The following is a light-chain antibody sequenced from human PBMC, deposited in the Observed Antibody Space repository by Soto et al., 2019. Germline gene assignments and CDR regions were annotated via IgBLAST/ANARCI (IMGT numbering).Light chain of an antibody. CDR1: QSLLRINGYNY. CDR2: LGS. Sequence: DIVMTQSPLSLPVTPGEPASISCRSSQSLLRINGYNYLDWYLQKPGQSPHLLIYLGSNLASGVTDRFSGSGSGTDFTLKISRVEAEDVGVYYCMQVLQTPAFGQGNKVEI. J-gene: IGKJ1*01. V-gene: IGKV2-28*01. CDR3: MQVLQTPA.